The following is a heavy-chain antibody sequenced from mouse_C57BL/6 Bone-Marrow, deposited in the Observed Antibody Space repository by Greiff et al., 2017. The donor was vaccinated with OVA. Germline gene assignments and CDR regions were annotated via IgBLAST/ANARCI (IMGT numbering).Heavy chain of an antibody. CDR1: GYTFTDYY. V-gene: IGHV1-26*01. D-gene: IGHD1-1*01. J-gene: IGHJ2*01. CDR2: INPNNGGT. Sequence: VQLQQSGPELVKPGASVKISCKASGYTFTDYYMNWVKQSHGKSLEWIGDINPNNGGTSYNQKFKGKATLTVDKSSSTAYMELRSLTSEDSAVYYYARRGYYGSSYWGQGTTLTVSS. CDR3: ARRGYYGSSY.